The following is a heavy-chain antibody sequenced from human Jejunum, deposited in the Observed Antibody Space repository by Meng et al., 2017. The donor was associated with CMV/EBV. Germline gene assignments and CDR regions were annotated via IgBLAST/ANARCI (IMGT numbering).Heavy chain of an antibody. CDR3: ARDGGLDCGGDCYFDH. D-gene: IGHD2-21*02. V-gene: IGHV4-4*07. CDR1: GVSIRSYY. J-gene: IGHJ4*02. CDR2: IYTSGST. Sequence: QLQQSGPGPVKPSETLSLICTVSGVSIRSYYWSWIRLPAGKGLEWIGRIYTSGSTNYNPSLKSRVTMSLDTPKNQFSLKLTSVTAADTALYFCARDGGLDCGGDCYFDHWGQGILVTVSS.